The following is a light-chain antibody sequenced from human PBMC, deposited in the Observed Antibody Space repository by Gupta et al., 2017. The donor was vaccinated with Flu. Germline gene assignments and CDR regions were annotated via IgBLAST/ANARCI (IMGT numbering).Light chain of an antibody. J-gene: IGLJ2*01. CDR1: CVKVGSDS. CDR3: AAGDDIVGGQV. CDR2: GNN. Sequence: TIPRTGMCVKVGSDSPFWYHQVPAVTPKLLIFGNNQRHSGVPGRFSVARSGTSASLTISGLQSEDEVVYYYAAGDDIVGGQVFGGGTSLFVL. V-gene: IGLV1-47*02.